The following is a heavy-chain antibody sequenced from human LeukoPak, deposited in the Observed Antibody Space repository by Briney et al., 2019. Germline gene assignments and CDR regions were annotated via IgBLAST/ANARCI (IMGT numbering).Heavy chain of an antibody. J-gene: IGHJ4*02. CDR2: ISSSGSTI. CDR1: GFTFSDYY. CDR3: AVGYCSSTSCYTARPFDY. Sequence: PGGSLRLSCAASGFTFSDYYMSWICQAPGKGLEWVSYISSSGSTIYYADSGKGRFTISRDNAKNSLYLQMNSLRAEDTAVYYCAVGYCSSTSCYTARPFDYWGQGTLVTVSS. V-gene: IGHV3-11*04. D-gene: IGHD2-2*02.